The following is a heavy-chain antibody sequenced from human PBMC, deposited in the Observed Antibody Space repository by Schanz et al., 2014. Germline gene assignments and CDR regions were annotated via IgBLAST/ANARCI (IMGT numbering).Heavy chain of an antibody. CDR2: ILLRSGHR. V-gene: IGHV3-9*01. J-gene: IGHJ6*02. D-gene: IGHD2-15*01. CDR3: VKDLAPGGADV. Sequence: EVQLVESEGGLVQPGGSLRLSCEGSGFSFSDYWMGWVRQVPGKGLEWVSGILLRSGHRDYANSVKDRFIISRDRSSLYLQMNSLRAEDTAFYYCVKDLAPGGADVWGQGTTVTVSS. CDR1: GFSFSDYW.